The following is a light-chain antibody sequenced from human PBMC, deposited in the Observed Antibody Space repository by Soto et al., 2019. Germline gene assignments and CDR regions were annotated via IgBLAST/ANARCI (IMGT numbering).Light chain of an antibody. Sequence: EIVLTQSPATLSLSPGERATLSFRPSQSVSRYLAWYRQKPGRAPRLLIYGASTRAAGTPTTFSGSGSGTEFTLTISSLQSEDFAVYYCNQYNKWPSFGQGTKVDIK. V-gene: IGKV3-15*01. J-gene: IGKJ1*01. CDR1: QSVSRY. CDR2: GAS. CDR3: NQYNKWPS.